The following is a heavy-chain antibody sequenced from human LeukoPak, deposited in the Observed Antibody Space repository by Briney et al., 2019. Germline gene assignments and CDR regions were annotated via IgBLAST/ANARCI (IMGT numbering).Heavy chain of an antibody. CDR1: GGSISSYY. CDR3: ARDRTLWFGEFYFDY. Sequence: SETLSLTCTVSGGSISSYYWSWIRQPPGKGLEWIGYIYYSGSTNYNSSLKSRVTISVDMSKNQFSLKLSSVTAADTAVYYCARDRTLWFGEFYFDYWGQGTLVTVSS. J-gene: IGHJ4*02. V-gene: IGHV4-59*12. CDR2: IYYSGST. D-gene: IGHD3-10*01.